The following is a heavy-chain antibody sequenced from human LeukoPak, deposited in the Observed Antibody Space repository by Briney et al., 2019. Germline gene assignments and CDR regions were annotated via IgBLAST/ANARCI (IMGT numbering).Heavy chain of an antibody. V-gene: IGHV3-64*01. CDR2: ISHNGVGT. CDR3: AREIYGDSDTYYFDY. D-gene: IGHD4-17*01. J-gene: IGHJ4*02. Sequence: GGSLRLSCAASGFTFSSYAMHWVRQAPGKGLEYVSAISHNGVGTYYANSVKDRFTISRDNSKNTLYLQMGSLRAGDLAVYYCAREIYGDSDTYYFDYWGQGTLVTVSS. CDR1: GFTFSSYA.